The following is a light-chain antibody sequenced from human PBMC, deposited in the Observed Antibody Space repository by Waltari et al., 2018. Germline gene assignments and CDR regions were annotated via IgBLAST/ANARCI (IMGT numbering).Light chain of an antibody. V-gene: IGKV3-20*01. CDR2: GAS. CDR1: QSIPSSS. CDR3: QQYGTSFT. J-gene: IGKJ4*01. Sequence: DIVLTQSPGTLSLSPGERATLSCRASQSIPSSSLAWYHQKLGQAPRLLIYGASTRATGVPDRFSGSGSGTDFTLRISRLEPEDFGVYFCQQYGTSFTFGGGTKEEI.